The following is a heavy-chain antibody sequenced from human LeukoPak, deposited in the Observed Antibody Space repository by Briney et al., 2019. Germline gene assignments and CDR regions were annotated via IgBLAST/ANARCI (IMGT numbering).Heavy chain of an antibody. V-gene: IGHV1-18*01. CDR1: GYTFTDYG. Sequence: GASVKVSRKTSGYTFTDYGISWVRQAPGQGPEWMGWISAYNGNTNYAQKLQGRVTMTTDTSTRTAYMELRSLRSDDTAVYYCATSYYDSSGYYYIAEYFQHWGQGTLVTVSS. J-gene: IGHJ1*01. CDR2: ISAYNGNT. CDR3: ATSYYDSSGYYYIAEYFQH. D-gene: IGHD3-22*01.